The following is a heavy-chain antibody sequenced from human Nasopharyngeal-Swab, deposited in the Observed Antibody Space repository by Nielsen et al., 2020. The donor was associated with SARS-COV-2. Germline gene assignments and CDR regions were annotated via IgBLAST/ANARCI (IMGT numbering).Heavy chain of an antibody. CDR3: ARDKCMEGPTCDAFDT. V-gene: IGHV3-74*01. CDR2: INGDGTRI. CDR1: RFTLSRYW. J-gene: IGHJ3*02. Sequence: GGSLRLSCTASRFTLSRYWIHWVRQVPGKGLVWVSRINGDGTRINYADSVKGRFTISRDNSKNTVFLQMNSLRAEDTAVYYCARDKCMEGPTCDAFDTWGQGTMVTVSS. D-gene: IGHD2-8*01.